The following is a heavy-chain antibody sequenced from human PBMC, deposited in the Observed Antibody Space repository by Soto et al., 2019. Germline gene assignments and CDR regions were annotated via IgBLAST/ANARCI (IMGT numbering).Heavy chain of an antibody. CDR1: GFTFNTYG. V-gene: IGHV3-30*18. J-gene: IGHJ4*02. D-gene: IGHD3-16*02. Sequence: QVQLVESGGGVVQPGRTLRLSCAASGFTFNTYGMHCVRQAPGKGLEWVAVISFDEKIQYYADSVKGRFTISRDNSKNTMSLQMDSLRPEDTAVYYCAKVAERSMITFGGVIADWGQGTLVTVSS. CDR2: ISFDEKIQ. CDR3: AKVAERSMITFGGVIAD.